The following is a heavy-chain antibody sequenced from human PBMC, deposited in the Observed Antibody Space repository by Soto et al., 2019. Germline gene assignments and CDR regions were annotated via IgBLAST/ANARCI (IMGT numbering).Heavy chain of an antibody. J-gene: IGHJ3*02. CDR3: ARPSGPYYDSGRNDAFDI. D-gene: IGHD3-22*01. V-gene: IGHV1-8*01. CDR1: GYTFTSFD. CDR2: MNPNSGNT. Sequence: QVQLVQSGTEVKKPGASVKVSCKASGYTFTSFDINWVRQATGQGLEWMGWMNPNSGNTGYAQKFQGRVTMTRNTSISTAYMPLSSLRSEDTAVYYCARPSGPYYDSGRNDAFDIWGQGTVVTVSS.